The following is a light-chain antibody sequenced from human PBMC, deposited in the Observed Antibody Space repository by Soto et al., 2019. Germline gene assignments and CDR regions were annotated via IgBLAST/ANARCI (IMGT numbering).Light chain of an antibody. CDR3: QQSFSGLGT. J-gene: IGKJ3*01. CDR2: AAS. CDR1: QSINTY. V-gene: IGKV1-39*01. Sequence: DIQMTQSPSSLSASVGERVTISCRASQSINTYLNWFQQKPGKAPKRLIYAASTLPSGVPSRFSGSGSGTDFTLTISSLQREDFATYYCQQSFSGLGTFGPGTKVDMK.